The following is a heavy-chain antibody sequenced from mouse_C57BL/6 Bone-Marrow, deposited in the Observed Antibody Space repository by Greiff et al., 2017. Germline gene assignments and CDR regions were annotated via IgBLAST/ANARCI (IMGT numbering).Heavy chain of an antibody. V-gene: IGHV1-55*01. CDR2: IYPGSGST. Sequence: QVHVKQPGAELVKPGASVKMSCKASGYTFTSYWITWVKQRPGQGLEWIGDIYPGSGSTNYNQKFTSKATLTVATSSSTAYMQLSSLTSAASAVYYCATTLDSAVPYWYFDVWGTGTTVTVSS. J-gene: IGHJ1*03. CDR1: GYTFTSYW. D-gene: IGHD3-3*01. CDR3: ATTLDSAVPYWYFDV.